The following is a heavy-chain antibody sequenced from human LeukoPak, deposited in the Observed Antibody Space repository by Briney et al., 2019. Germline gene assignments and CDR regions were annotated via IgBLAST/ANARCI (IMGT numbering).Heavy chain of an antibody. CDR2: IYSGGAA. V-gene: IGHV3-53*04. CDR1: GFTVSSTH. CDR3: ATDVT. Sequence: GGSLRLSCAASGFTVSSTHMNWVRQAPGKGLEWVSVIYSGGAAYYADSVRGRFTISRHNSKNTLYLQMNSLRDEDTAVYYCATDVTWGQGTLVTVSS. J-gene: IGHJ5*02.